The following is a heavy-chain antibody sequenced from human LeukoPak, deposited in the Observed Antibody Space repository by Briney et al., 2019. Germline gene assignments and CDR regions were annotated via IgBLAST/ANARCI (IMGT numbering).Heavy chain of an antibody. J-gene: IGHJ2*01. CDR3: ARVTGSSWSYWYFDL. Sequence: PSETLSLTCTDSGGSISSYYWSWIRQPAGKGLEWIGRIYTSGSINYNPSLKSRVTMSVDTSKNQFSLKLNSVTAADTAVYFCARVTGSSWSYWYFDLWGRGTLVTVSS. CDR2: IYTSGSI. V-gene: IGHV4-4*07. D-gene: IGHD6-13*01. CDR1: GGSISSYY.